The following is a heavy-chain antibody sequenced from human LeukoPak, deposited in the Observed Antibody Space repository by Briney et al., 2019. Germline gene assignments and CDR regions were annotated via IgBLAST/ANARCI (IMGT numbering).Heavy chain of an antibody. Sequence: GGSLRLSCAASGFTFSSYAMYWVRQAPGKGLEWVAVISYDGSNKYYADSVKGRFTISGDTAKSTVYLQMNSLRAEDTAVYYCATVFDYWGQGTLVTVSS. D-gene: IGHD1-1*01. V-gene: IGHV3-30*07. CDR1: GFTFSSYA. CDR3: ATVFDY. CDR2: ISYDGSNK. J-gene: IGHJ4*02.